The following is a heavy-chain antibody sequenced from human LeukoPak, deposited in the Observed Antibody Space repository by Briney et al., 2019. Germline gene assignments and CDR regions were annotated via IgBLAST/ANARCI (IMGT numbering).Heavy chain of an antibody. V-gene: IGHV3-30*02. J-gene: IGHJ4*02. CDR2: IGSDGSDK. D-gene: IGHD3-16*01. CDR3: AKDLSSGGGYD. CDR1: GFNFTNYI. Sequence: GGSLRLSCAASGFNFTNYIMHWVRQAPGKGLEWVSFIGSDGSDKHYADSVKGRFTISRDNSKNTLYLQMNSLRPEDTAVYYCAKDLSSGGGYDWGQGTLVTVSS.